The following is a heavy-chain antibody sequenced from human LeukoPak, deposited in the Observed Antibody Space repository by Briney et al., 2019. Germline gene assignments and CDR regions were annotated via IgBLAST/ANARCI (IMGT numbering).Heavy chain of an antibody. CDR2: ISSSSSYI. Sequence: GGSLRLSCAASGFTFSSYSMNWVRQAPGKGLEWVSSISSSSSYIYYADSVKGRFTISRDNAKNSLYLQMNSLRAEDTAVYYCAKGIRHYYDSSGYYSPAPLYYFDYWGQGTLVTVSS. V-gene: IGHV3-21*01. J-gene: IGHJ4*02. CDR3: AKGIRHYYDSSGYYSPAPLYYFDY. D-gene: IGHD3-22*01. CDR1: GFTFSSYS.